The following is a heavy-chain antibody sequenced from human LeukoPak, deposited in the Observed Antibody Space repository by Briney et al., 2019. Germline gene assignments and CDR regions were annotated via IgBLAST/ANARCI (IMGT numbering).Heavy chain of an antibody. D-gene: IGHD5-24*01. CDR1: GGTFISYA. CDR2: IIPIFGTA. CDR3: ARDPGVEMAHTGDGN. V-gene: IGHV1-69*13. Sequence: ASVRVSCKASGGTFISYAISWVRQAPGQGLEWMGGIIPIFGTANYAQKFQGRVTITADESTSTAYMELSSLRSEDTAVYYCARDPGVEMAHTGDGNWGQGTLVTVSS. J-gene: IGHJ4*02.